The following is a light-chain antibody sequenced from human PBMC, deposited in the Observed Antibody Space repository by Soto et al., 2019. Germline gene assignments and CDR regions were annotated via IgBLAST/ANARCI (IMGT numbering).Light chain of an antibody. V-gene: IGLV1-44*01. CDR3: AAWDDSLNGYV. J-gene: IGLJ1*01. CDR2: SNN. CDR1: SSNIGSNT. Sequence: QSVLTQPPSASGTPGQRVTISCSGSSSNIGSNTVNWYQQLPGTAPKLLIYSNNQRPSGVPDRFSGSKSGTSASLAISGLQSEDEAEDYCAAWDDSLNGYVFVAGTKVTVL.